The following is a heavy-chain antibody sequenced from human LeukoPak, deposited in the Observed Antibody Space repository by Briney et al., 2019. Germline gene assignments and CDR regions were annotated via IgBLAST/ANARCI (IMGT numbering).Heavy chain of an antibody. CDR1: GFTFSSYA. Sequence: PGGSLRLSCAASGFTFSSYAMHWVRQAPGKGLEWVAVISYDGSNKYYADSVKGRFTISRDNSKNTLYLQMNSLRAEDTAVYYCARRERGDAFDMWGQGTMVTVSS. D-gene: IGHD5-24*01. CDR2: ISYDGSNK. V-gene: IGHV3-30*04. J-gene: IGHJ3*02. CDR3: ARRERGDAFDM.